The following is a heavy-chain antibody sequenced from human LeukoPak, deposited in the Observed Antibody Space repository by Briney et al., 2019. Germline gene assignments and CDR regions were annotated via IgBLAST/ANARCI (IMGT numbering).Heavy chain of an antibody. CDR2: INPSGGST. CDR1: GYTFTSYY. J-gene: IGHJ6*03. CDR3: ARGNYDFWSGYRDYYMDV. Sequence: ASVKVSCKASGYTFTSYYMHWLRQAPGQGLEWMGIINPSGGSTSYAQKFQGRVTMTRDTSTSTVYMELSSLRSEDTAVYYCARGNYDFWSGYRDYYMDVWGKGTTVTVSS. D-gene: IGHD3-3*01. V-gene: IGHV1-46*01.